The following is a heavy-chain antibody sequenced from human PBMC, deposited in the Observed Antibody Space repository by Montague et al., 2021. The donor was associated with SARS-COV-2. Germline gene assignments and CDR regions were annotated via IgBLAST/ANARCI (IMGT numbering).Heavy chain of an antibody. CDR3: ARGSWHIVVVTAIRDGYYGMDV. CDR1: GGSFSGYY. CDR2: INHSGRT. D-gene: IGHD2-21*02. V-gene: IGHV4-34*01. J-gene: IGHJ6*02. Sequence: SETLSLTCAVYGGSFSGYYWSWIRQPPGKGLEWIGEINHSGRTNYNPSLKSRVTISVDTSKNQFSLKLSSVTAADTAVYYCARGSWHIVVVTAIRDGYYGMDVWGQGTTVTVSS.